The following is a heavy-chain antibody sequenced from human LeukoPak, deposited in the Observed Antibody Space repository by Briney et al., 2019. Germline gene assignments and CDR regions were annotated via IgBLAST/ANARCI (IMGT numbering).Heavy chain of an antibody. D-gene: IGHD4-17*01. J-gene: IGHJ3*02. V-gene: IGHV4-34*01. CDR1: GGSFSGYY. Sequence: SETLSLTCAVYGGSFSGYYWRWIRQPPGKGLEWIGEINHSGSTNYNTSLKSRVTISVDTSKNQFSLKLSSVTAADTAVYYCARVSVDYGHYVFDAFDIWGQGTMVTVSS. CDR3: ARVSVDYGHYVFDAFDI. CDR2: INHSGST.